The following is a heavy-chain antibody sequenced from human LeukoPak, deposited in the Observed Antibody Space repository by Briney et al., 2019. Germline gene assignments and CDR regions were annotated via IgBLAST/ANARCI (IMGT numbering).Heavy chain of an antibody. CDR3: ITPLPYSAQ. CDR1: GFTVSSSY. J-gene: IGHJ4*02. Sequence: GGSLRLSCAASGFTVSSSYMSWVRQAPGKGLEWVGRIKPKTDGETTEYAAPVKDRFSISRDDSKSMMYLQMNSLKTEDTAVYYCITPLPYSAQGGQGTLVTVSS. V-gene: IGHV3-15*01. CDR2: IKPKTDGETT. D-gene: IGHD2-21*01.